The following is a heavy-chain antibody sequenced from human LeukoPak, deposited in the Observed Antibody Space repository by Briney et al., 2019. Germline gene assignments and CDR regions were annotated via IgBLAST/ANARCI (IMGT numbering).Heavy chain of an antibody. D-gene: IGHD3-3*01. CDR2: IYTSGST. CDR1: GGSISSGGSY. Sequence: SETLSLTCTVSGGSISSGGSYWSWIRQPAGKGLEWVGHIYTSGSTNYNPSLKSRVTISVDMSKNQFSLKLSSVTAADTAVYYCARGRITIFGVVIIDWYFDLWGRGTLVTVSS. V-gene: IGHV4-61*09. J-gene: IGHJ2*01. CDR3: ARGRITIFGVVIIDWYFDL.